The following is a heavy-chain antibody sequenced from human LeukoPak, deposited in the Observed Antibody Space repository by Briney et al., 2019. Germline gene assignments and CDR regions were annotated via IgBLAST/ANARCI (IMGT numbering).Heavy chain of an antibody. CDR1: GGTFSSYA. CDR3: ARGDIVVLPAGIPHNWFDP. D-gene: IGHD2-2*02. CDR2: IIPIFGTA. J-gene: IGHJ5*02. Sequence: SVKVSCKASGGTFSSYAISWVRQAPGQGLEWMGGIIPIFGTANYAQKFQGRVTITTDESTSTAYMELSSLRSEDTAVYYCARGDIVVLPAGIPHNWFDPWGQGTLVTVSS. V-gene: IGHV1-69*05.